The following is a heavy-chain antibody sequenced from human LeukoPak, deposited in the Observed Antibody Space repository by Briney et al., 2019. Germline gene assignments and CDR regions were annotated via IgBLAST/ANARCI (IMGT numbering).Heavy chain of an antibody. V-gene: IGHV4-59*01. D-gene: IGHD5-18*01. CDR2: IYYSGST. CDR3: ARSRRGYSYGKDWYFDL. CDR1: GGSISSYY. Sequence: PSETLSLTCTVSGGSISSYYWSWIRQPPGKGLEWIGYIYYSGSTNYNPSLKSRVTISVDTSKNQFSLKLSSVTAADTAVYYCARSRRGYSYGKDWYFDLWGRGTLVTASS. J-gene: IGHJ2*01.